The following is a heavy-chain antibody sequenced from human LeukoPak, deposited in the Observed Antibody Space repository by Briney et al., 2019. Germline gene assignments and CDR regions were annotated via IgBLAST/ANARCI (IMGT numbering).Heavy chain of an antibody. CDR2: ISSSSSHI. CDR1: GFTFSRYT. CDR3: ARDGPPVPTIFGTFDS. Sequence: PGGSLRLSCAASGFTFSRYTMNWVRQAPGKGLEWVSFISSSSSHIYYADSVKGRFTISRNDAKNSLFLQMNSLRVEDTAVYYCARDGPPVPTIFGTFDSWGQGTLVTVSS. V-gene: IGHV3-21*01. D-gene: IGHD3-3*01. J-gene: IGHJ5*01.